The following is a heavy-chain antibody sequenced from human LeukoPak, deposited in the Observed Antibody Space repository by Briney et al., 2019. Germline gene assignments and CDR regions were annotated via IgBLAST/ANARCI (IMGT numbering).Heavy chain of an antibody. V-gene: IGHV7-4-1*02. Sequence: GASVKVSCKASGGTFSSYAISWVRQAPGQGLEWMGWINTNTGNPTYAQGFTGRFVFSLDTSVSTAYLQISSLRAEDTAVYYCARTGITMVRGVQKNWFDPWGQGTLVTVSS. CDR2: INTNTGNP. D-gene: IGHD3-10*01. CDR3: ARTGITMVRGVQKNWFDP. J-gene: IGHJ5*02. CDR1: GGTFSSYA.